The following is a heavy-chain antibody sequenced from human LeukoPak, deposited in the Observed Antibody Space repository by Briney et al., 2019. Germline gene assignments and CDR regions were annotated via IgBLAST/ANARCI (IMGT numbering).Heavy chain of an antibody. J-gene: IGHJ3*02. CDR2: IIPILGTA. Sequence: SVTVSCKASGGTFSSYAISWVRQAPGQGLEWMGGIIPILGTANYAQKFQGRVTITADESTSTAYMELSSLRSEDTAVYYCARAPPYYYDSSGYFGIWGQGTMVTVSS. V-gene: IGHV1-69*13. CDR3: ARAPPYYYDSSGYFGI. D-gene: IGHD3-22*01. CDR1: GGTFSSYA.